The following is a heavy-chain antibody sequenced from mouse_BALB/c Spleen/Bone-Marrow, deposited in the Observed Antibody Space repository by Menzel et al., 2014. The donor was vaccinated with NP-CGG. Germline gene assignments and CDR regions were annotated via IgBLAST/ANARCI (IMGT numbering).Heavy chain of an antibody. J-gene: IGHJ1*01. Sequence: EVQLQQSGAELVKPGAPVKLSCTASGFNIKDTYMHWVKQRPEQGLEWIGRIDPANGNTKYDPKFQGKATITADTSSNTACLQLSSLTSEDTAVYYCASYRYAWYFDVWGAGTTVTVSS. D-gene: IGHD2-14*01. V-gene: IGHV14-3*02. CDR3: ASYRYAWYFDV. CDR1: GFNIKDTY. CDR2: IDPANGNT.